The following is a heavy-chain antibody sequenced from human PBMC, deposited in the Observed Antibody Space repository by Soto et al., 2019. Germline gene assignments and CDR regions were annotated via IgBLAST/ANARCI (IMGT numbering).Heavy chain of an antibody. CDR1: GGSISSGDYY. D-gene: IGHD3-22*01. Sequence: PSETLSLTCTVSGGSISSGDYYWSWIRQPPGKGLEWIGYIYYSGSTYYNPSLKSRVTISVDTSKNQFSLKLSSVTAADTAVYYCARGPTRPYYYDSSGYGAFDIWGQGTMVTVSS. V-gene: IGHV4-30-4*01. CDR2: IYYSGST. CDR3: ARGPTRPYYYDSSGYGAFDI. J-gene: IGHJ3*02.